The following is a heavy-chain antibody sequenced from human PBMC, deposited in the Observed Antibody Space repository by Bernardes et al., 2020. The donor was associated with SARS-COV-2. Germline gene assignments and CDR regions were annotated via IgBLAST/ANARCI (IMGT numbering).Heavy chain of an antibody. Sequence: VKVSCKTSGYTFTAYVIIWVRQAPGQGLESMGWISAYNGYTNYAEKFQGRVTMTTDTSTSTAYMELRSLRSDDTAVYYCARGLISDCSGGRCYPDYGDYFDSWGQGTLLTVSS. CDR2: ISAYNGYT. D-gene: IGHD2-15*01. J-gene: IGHJ4*02. CDR3: ARGLISDCSGGRCYPDYGDYFDS. V-gene: IGHV1-18*01. CDR1: GYTFTAYV.